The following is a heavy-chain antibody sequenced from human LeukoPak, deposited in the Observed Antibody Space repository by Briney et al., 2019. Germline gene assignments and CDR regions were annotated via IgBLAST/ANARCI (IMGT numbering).Heavy chain of an antibody. J-gene: IGHJ6*04. Sequence: GGSLRFSCAASGFTFSSYWMHWVRHAPGKGLVWVSRINSDGSSTSYADSVKGRFTISRDNAKNTLYLQMNSLRAEDTAVYYCARTNYYYYYGMDVWGKGTTVTVSS. CDR3: ARTNYYYYYGMDV. V-gene: IGHV3-74*01. CDR1: GFTFSSYW. CDR2: INSDGSST.